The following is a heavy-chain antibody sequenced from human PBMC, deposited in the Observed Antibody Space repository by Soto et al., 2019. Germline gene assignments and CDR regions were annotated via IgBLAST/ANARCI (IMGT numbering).Heavy chain of an antibody. CDR2: IRASGVTT. D-gene: IGHD1-26*01. J-gene: IGHJ4*02. V-gene: IGHV3-23*01. Sequence: DVQLLDSGGGLVQPGRSLRLSCAASGFTFSYYAMSWVRQAPGKGLEWVSTIRASGVTTFYADSARGRFTISRDNSKNTLSLQMNSLTADDTAIYYCAKGAIGRLDYWGQGTLVTVSS. CDR3: AKGAIGRLDY. CDR1: GFTFSYYA.